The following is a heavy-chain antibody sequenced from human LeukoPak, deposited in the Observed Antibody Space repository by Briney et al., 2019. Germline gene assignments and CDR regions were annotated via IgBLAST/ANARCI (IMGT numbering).Heavy chain of an antibody. CDR2: ISAYNGDT. D-gene: IGHD6-6*01. CDR3: ARKIAARPAYFDY. Sequence: ASVKVSCKASGYTFTSYSISWVRQAPGQGLEWVGWISAYNGDTNYAQKLQGRVTMTTDTSTSTAYMELRSLRFDDTAVYYCARKIAARPAYFDYWGRGTLVTDSS. CDR1: GYTFTSYS. J-gene: IGHJ4*02. V-gene: IGHV1-18*01.